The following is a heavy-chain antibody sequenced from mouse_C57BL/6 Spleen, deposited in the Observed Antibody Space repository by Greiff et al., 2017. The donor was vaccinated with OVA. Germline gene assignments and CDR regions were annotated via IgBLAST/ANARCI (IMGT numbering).Heavy chain of an antibody. J-gene: IGHJ1*03. CDR3: ARDYGSSSWYFDV. V-gene: IGHV1-55*01. CDR2: IYPGSGST. D-gene: IGHD1-1*01. CDR1: GYTFTSYW. Sequence: VQLQQPGAELVKPGASVKMSCKASGYTFTSYWITWVKQRPGQGLEWIGDIYPGSGSTNYNEKFKSKATLTVDTSSSTAYMQLSSLTSEDSAVYYCARDYGSSSWYFDVWGTGTTVTVSS.